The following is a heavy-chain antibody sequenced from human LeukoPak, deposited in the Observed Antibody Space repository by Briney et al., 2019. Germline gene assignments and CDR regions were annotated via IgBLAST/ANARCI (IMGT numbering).Heavy chain of an antibody. CDR3: AKVAQPYYYYYGMDV. CDR2: IRYDGSNK. Sequence: GGSLRLSCAASGFTFSSYGMYWVRQAPGKGLEWVAFIRYDGSNKYYADSVKGRFTISRDNSKNTLYLQMNSLRAEDTAVYYCAKVAQPYYYYYGMDVWGQGTTVTVSS. V-gene: IGHV3-30*02. CDR1: GFTFSSYG. J-gene: IGHJ6*02.